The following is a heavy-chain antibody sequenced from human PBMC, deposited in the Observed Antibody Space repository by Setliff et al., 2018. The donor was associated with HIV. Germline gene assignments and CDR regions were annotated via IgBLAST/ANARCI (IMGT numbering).Heavy chain of an antibody. CDR2: IYSTGST. J-gene: IGHJ4*02. V-gene: IGHV4-59*11. CDR3: AKGTGFYGDYTFDH. D-gene: IGHD4-17*01. CDR1: GPSINIHY. Sequence: LSLTCTVSGPSINIHYWSWIRQSPGKGFEWIGYIYSTGSTNYNPSLQSRVTISMVASRNQFSLKVTSVTAADTAVYYCAKGTGFYGDYTFDHWGQGRQVTVSS.